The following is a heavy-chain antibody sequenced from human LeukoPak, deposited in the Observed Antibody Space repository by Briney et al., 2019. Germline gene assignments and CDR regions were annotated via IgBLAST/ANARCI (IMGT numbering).Heavy chain of an antibody. CDR3: AKDSFDWSIGYFDL. CDR1: GFTFSNAW. J-gene: IGHJ2*01. D-gene: IGHD2-21*01. CDR2: ISGSGGST. V-gene: IGHV3-23*01. Sequence: GGSLRFSCAASGFTFSNAWMSWVRQAPGKGLEWVSFISGSGGSTYCADSVKGRLTISRDNSKNTLYLQMHSLRAEDTAVYYCAKDSFDWSIGYFDLWGRGTLVTVSS.